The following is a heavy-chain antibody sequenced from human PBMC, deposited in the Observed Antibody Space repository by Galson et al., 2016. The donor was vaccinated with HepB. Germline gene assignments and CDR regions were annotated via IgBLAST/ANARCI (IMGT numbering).Heavy chain of an antibody. J-gene: IGHJ4*02. D-gene: IGHD6-19*01. CDR2: ISAHNGYT. V-gene: IGHV1-18*01. CDR1: GYTFTNYG. Sequence: SVKVSCKASGYTFTNYGISWVRQAPGQGLEWMGWISAHNGYTQSSEKVQGRVTMTTDTSTNTAYMELRSLRSDDTAVYFCAREQWLLPFDLWGQGTLVTVSS. CDR3: AREQWLLPFDL.